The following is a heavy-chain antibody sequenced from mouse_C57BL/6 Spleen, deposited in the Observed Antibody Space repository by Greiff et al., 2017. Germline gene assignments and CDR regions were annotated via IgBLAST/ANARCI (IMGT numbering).Heavy chain of an antibody. V-gene: IGHV10-1*01. CDR1: GFSFNTYA. D-gene: IGHD1-1*02. J-gene: IGHJ1*03. CDR2: IRSKSNNYAT. Sequence: DVMLVESGGGLVQPKGSLKLSCAASGFSFNTYAMNWVRQAPGKGLEWVARIRSKSNNYATYYADSVKDRFTISRYYSESMLYLQMNNLKTEDTARYYCVRQRWYGWYFDVWGTGTTVTVSS. CDR3: VRQRWYGWYFDV.